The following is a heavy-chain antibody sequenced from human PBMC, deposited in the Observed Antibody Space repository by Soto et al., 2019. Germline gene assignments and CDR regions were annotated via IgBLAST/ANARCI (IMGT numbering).Heavy chain of an antibody. Sequence: QVQLQESGPGLVRPSQTLSLTCTVSNGSIDNTVFFWNWIRQHPGRGLEWIGYISYSGKTFYIPSLQRRVSISLDTPTHQYSLKLSSVTAAHTAVYFCARHLSGDYPNANWFDPWGKGTLVTVSS. CDR3: ARHLSGDYPNANWFDP. V-gene: IGHV4-31*03. J-gene: IGHJ5*02. CDR1: NGSIDNTVFF. CDR2: ISYSGKT. D-gene: IGHD4-17*01.